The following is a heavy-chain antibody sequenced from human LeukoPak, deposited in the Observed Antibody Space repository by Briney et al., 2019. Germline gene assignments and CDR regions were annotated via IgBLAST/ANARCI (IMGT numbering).Heavy chain of an antibody. CDR1: GYSISSGYY. V-gene: IGHV4-38-2*02. D-gene: IGHD7-27*01. J-gene: IGHJ4*02. CDR3: ARHLGFDY. Sequence: SETLSLTCTVSGYSISSGYYWGWIRQPPGKGLEWIGSIYHSGSTYYNPSLKSRVTITVDTSKNQFSLKLSSVTAADTAVYYCARHLGFDYWGQGTLVTVSS. CDR2: IYHSGST.